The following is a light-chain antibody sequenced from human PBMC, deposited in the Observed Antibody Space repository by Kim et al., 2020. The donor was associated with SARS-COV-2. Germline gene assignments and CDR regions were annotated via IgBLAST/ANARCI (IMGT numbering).Light chain of an antibody. CDR3: QQYNNCPYT. V-gene: IGKV3-15*01. CDR1: QISSNK. CDR2: GAS. Sequence: SVPQGATALSSCTGRQISSNKSACYQKTPGPPSRLLIYGASTSATVTAARFSGSSSATDFPLIISSLQSEDSVVYYCQQYNNCPYTFGQGTKLEI. J-gene: IGKJ2*01.